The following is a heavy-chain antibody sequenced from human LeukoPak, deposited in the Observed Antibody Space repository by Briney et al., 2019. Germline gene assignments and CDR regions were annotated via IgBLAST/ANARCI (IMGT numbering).Heavy chain of an antibody. CDR2: IRSKAFGGTP. Sequence: YPGGSLRLSCSASGFTFDDYAVSWFRQAPGKGLEWVGFIRSKAFGGTPEYAASVRGRFTISRDDSKSIAHLQMNSLKTEDTAVYYCTRNTVTVHFDYWSQGTLVTVSS. V-gene: IGHV3-49*03. J-gene: IGHJ4*02. CDR3: TRNTVTVHFDY. D-gene: IGHD4-17*01. CDR1: GFTFDDYA.